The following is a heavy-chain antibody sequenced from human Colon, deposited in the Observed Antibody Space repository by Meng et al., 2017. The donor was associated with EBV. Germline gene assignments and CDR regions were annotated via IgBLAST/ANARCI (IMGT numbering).Heavy chain of an antibody. CDR3: ARGRRFGSGRYALGY. CDR2: IYHSGST. Sequence: QVQLQESGPGLVKPSGNLSLSCSVCDASIGSSYWWTWVRQPPEKGLEWIGEIYHSGSTNYNPSLKSRLTLSVDKSTSQFSLELISVTAADTAVYYCARGRRFGSGRYALGYWGQGTLVTVSS. J-gene: IGHJ4*02. V-gene: IGHV4-4*02. D-gene: IGHD3-10*01. CDR1: DASIGSSYW.